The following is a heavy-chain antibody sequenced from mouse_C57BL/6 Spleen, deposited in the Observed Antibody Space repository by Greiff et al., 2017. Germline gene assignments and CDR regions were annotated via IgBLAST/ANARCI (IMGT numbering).Heavy chain of an antibody. CDR1: GFSFNTYA. CDR2: IRSKSNNYAT. Sequence: EVKVVESGGGLVQPKGSLKLSCAASGFSFNTYAMNWVRQAPGKGLEWVARIRSKSNNYATYYADSVKDRFTISRDDSESMLYLQMNNLKTEDTAMYYCVRQGGSNYGLYYYAMDYWGQGTSVTVSS. D-gene: IGHD2-5*01. J-gene: IGHJ4*01. V-gene: IGHV10-1*01. CDR3: VRQGGSNYGLYYYAMDY.